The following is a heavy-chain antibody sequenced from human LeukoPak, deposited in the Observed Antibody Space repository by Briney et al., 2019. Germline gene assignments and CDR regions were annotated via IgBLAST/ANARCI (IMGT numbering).Heavy chain of an antibody. CDR3: ARGHSLYAV. Sequence: PSETLSPTCAVYGGSFSGYYWSWIRQPPGKGLEWIGEINHSGSTNYNPSLKSRVTISVDTSKNQFSPKLSSVTAADTAVYYCARGHSLYAVWGRGTLVTVSS. V-gene: IGHV4-34*01. CDR1: GGSFSGYY. CDR2: INHSGST. J-gene: IGHJ2*01. D-gene: IGHD2-8*01.